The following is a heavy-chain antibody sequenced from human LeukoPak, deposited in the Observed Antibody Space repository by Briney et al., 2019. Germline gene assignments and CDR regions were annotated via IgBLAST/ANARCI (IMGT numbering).Heavy chain of an antibody. J-gene: IGHJ4*02. V-gene: IGHV4-34*01. CDR2: INHSGST. Sequence: SETLSLTCAVYGGSFSGYYWSWIRQPPGKGLEWIGEINHSGSTNYNPSLKSRVTISVDTSKNQFSLKLSSVTAADTAVYYCARGRIYCSSTSCYSALVGDYWGQGTLVTVSS. CDR1: GGSFSGYY. CDR3: ARGRIYCSSTSCYSALVGDY. D-gene: IGHD2-2*01.